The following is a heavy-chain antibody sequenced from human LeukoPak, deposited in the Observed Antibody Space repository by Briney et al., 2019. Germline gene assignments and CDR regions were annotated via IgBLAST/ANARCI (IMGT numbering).Heavy chain of an antibody. CDR3: ARVASGYDSIYYYYYMDV. V-gene: IGHV4-34*01. J-gene: IGHJ6*03. Sequence: SETLSLTCAVYGGSFSGYYWSWIRQPPGKGLEWIGEINHSGSTNYNPSLKSRVTISVDTSKNQFSLKLSSVTAADTAVYYCARVASGYDSIYYYYYMDVWGKGTTVTISS. CDR2: INHSGST. D-gene: IGHD5-12*01. CDR1: GGSFSGYY.